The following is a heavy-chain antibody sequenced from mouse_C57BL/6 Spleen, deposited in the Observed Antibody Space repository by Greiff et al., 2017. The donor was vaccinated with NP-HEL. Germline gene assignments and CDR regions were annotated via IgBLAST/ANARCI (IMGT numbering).Heavy chain of an antibody. CDR3: ARGYYGHYFDY. CDR1: GYTFTSYW. D-gene: IGHD1-2*01. Sequence: QVQLQQPGAELVRPGSSVKLSCKASGYTFTSYWMHWVKQRPIQGLEWIGNIDPSDSETHYNQKFKDKATLTVDKSSSTAYMQLSSLTSEDSAVYYCARGYYGHYFDYWGQGTTLTVSS. CDR2: IDPSDSET. J-gene: IGHJ2*01. V-gene: IGHV1-52*01.